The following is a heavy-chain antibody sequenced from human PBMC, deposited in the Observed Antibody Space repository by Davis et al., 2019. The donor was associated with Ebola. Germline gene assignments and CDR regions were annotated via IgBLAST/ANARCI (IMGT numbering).Heavy chain of an antibody. Sequence: ASVKVSCKASGGTFSSYAISWVRQAPGQGLEWMGWINPNSGGTNYAQKFQGRVTMTRDTSTRTVYMELSSLRSEDTALYYCARGRGHHESSGGDYWGQGTLVTVSS. D-gene: IGHD3-22*01. CDR2: INPNSGGT. CDR1: GGTFSSYA. J-gene: IGHJ4*02. CDR3: ARGRGHHESSGGDY. V-gene: IGHV1-2*02.